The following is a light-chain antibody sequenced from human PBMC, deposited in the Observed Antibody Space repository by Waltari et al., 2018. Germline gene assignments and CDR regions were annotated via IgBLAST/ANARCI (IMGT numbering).Light chain of an antibody. V-gene: IGLV2-23*01. CDR3: SSYAGRSLFV. CDR1: SSKVVGYNL. Sequence: QSALTQPASVSGSPGPSDTISCTGTSSKVVGYNLVRWFQQYPGKAPKLIVYEDSKRPSGVSNRFSGSKSGNTASLTISGLQAEDEASYYCSSYAGRSLFVFGTGTDVTLL. J-gene: IGLJ1*01. CDR2: EDS.